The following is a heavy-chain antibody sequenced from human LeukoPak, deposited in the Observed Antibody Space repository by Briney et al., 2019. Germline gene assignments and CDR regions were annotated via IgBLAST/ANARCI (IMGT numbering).Heavy chain of an antibody. CDR3: AKSNTAMVTDPFDY. CDR1: GFTFDDYA. CDR2: ISWNSGSI. J-gene: IGHJ4*02. Sequence: GRSLRLSCAASGFTFDDYAMHWVRQAPGKGLEWVSGISWNSGSIGYADSVKGRFTISGDNAKNSLYLQMNSLRAEDMALYYCAKSNTAMVTDPFDYWGQGTLVTVSS. D-gene: IGHD5-18*01. V-gene: IGHV3-9*03.